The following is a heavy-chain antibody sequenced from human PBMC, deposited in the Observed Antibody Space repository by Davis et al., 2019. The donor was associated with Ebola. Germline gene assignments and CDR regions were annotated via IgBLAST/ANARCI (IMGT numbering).Heavy chain of an antibody. CDR2: ISAYNGNT. CDR1: GYTFTSYG. D-gene: IGHD3-10*01. V-gene: IGHV1-18*01. J-gene: IGHJ6*02. CDR3: ARGGLLWFRELLLSDYYYGMDV. Sequence: ASVKVSCKASGYTFTSYGISWVRQAPGQGLEWMGWISAYNGNTNYAQKLQGRVTMTTDTSTSTAYMELRSLRSDDTAVYYCARGGLLWFRELLLSDYYYGMDVWGQGTTVTVSS.